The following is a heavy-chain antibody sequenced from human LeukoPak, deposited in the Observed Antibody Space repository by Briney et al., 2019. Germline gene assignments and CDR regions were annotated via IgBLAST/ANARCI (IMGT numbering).Heavy chain of an antibody. Sequence: KSSETLSLTCAVSGYSISSGYYWGWIRQPPGKGLEWIGSIYHSGSTYYNPSLKSRVTISVDTSKNQFSLKLSSVTAADTAVYYCATIPIVVVPAATGDYYYYYMDVWGKGTTVTVSS. CDR3: ATIPIVVVPAATGDYYYYYMDV. V-gene: IGHV4-38-2*01. J-gene: IGHJ6*03. CDR2: IYHSGST. CDR1: GYSISSGYY. D-gene: IGHD2-2*01.